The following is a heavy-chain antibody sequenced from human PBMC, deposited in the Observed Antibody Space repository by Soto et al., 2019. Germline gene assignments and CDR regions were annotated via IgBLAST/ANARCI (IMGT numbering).Heavy chain of an antibody. CDR2: ISKDSGRAT. D-gene: IGHD3-9*01. CDR1: GFIFRDWF. Sequence: GGSLRLSCAASGFIFRDWFKSWIRQAPGKGREWISYISKDSGRATRYADSVKGRFTISRDNAKNSLFLQMNNLTVEDTAVYYCARATRTYDILTGYPSRPLDYWGQGTLVTVSS. CDR3: ARATRTYDILTGYPSRPLDY. J-gene: IGHJ4*02. V-gene: IGHV3-11*01.